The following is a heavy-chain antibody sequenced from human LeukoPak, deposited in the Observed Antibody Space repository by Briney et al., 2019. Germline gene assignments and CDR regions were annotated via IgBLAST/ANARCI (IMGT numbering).Heavy chain of an antibody. Sequence: GRSLRLSCAASGFTFDDYAMHWVRQAPGKGLEWVSGISWNSGSIGYADSVKGRFTISRDNAKNSLYLQMNSLRAEDMALYYCAKDYGGNSFEYFQHWGQGTLVTVSS. J-gene: IGHJ1*01. CDR3: AKDYGGNSFEYFQH. CDR2: ISWNSGSI. V-gene: IGHV3-9*03. D-gene: IGHD4-23*01. CDR1: GFTFDDYA.